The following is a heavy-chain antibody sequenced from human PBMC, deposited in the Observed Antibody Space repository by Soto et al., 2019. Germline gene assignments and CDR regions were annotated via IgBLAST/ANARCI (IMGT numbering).Heavy chain of an antibody. CDR3: ARGGLMITFGGVIVASYYYYGMDV. D-gene: IGHD3-16*02. V-gene: IGHV4-59*01. J-gene: IGHJ6*02. CDR2: ISYSGST. Sequence: SETLSLTCTVSGGSISPYYWSWIRQPPGKVLEWIGYISYSGSTNYNPSLKSRVTISVDTSKNQFSLKLSSVTAADTAVYYCARGGLMITFGGVIVASYYYYGMDVWGQGTTVTVSS. CDR1: GGSISPYY.